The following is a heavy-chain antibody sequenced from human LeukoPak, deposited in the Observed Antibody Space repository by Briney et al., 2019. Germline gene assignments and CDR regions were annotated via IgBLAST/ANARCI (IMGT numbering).Heavy chain of an antibody. Sequence: PSETLSLTCAVYGGSFSGYYWSWIRQPPGKGLEWIGEINHSGSTNYNPSLKSRVTISVDTSKNQFSLKLSSVTAADTAVYYCARGFHGGYVHWGQGTLVTVSS. D-gene: IGHD5-12*01. V-gene: IGHV4-34*01. CDR3: ARGFHGGYVH. J-gene: IGHJ4*02. CDR1: GGSFSGYY. CDR2: INHSGST.